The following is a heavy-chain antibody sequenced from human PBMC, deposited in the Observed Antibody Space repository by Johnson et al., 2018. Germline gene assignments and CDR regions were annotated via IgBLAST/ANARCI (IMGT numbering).Heavy chain of an antibody. CDR1: GFTFSSYG. D-gene: IGHD2-15*01. V-gene: IGHV3-30*18. J-gene: IGHJ6*03. Sequence: QVQLVESGGGVVQPGKSXRLSCAASGFTFSSYGMHWVRQAPGKGLEWVAVITYDGSNKYYADSVKGRFTISRDDSENTVYGQMNSRRAEDTALYYCAKDARVAATSYYYSYYMDVWGKGTTVTVSS. CDR3: AKDARVAATSYYYSYYMDV. CDR2: ITYDGSNK.